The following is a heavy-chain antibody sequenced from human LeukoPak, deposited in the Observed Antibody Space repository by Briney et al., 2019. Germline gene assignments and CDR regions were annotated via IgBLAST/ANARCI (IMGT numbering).Heavy chain of an antibody. V-gene: IGHV4-59*08. Sequence: SETLSLTCTVSGGSISSYYRSWVRQPPGKGLEWIGYIYYSGSTTYNPSLKSRVTISVDTSKNQFSLKLSSVTAADTAVYYCARGSGQWGFDSWGQGTLVTVSS. J-gene: IGHJ4*02. CDR2: IYYSGST. D-gene: IGHD3-10*01. CDR1: GGSISSYY. CDR3: ARGSGQWGFDS.